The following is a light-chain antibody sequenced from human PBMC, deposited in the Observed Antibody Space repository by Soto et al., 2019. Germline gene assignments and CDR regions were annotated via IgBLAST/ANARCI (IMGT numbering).Light chain of an antibody. Sequence: SYDLTQPPSVSVSPGQTASITCSGDKLGDKYACWYQQKPGQSPVLVIYEDTKRPSGIPERFSGSNSGNTATLTISGTQAMDEADYYCQAWDRSTGVFGGGTKVTVL. J-gene: IGLJ2*01. V-gene: IGLV3-1*01. CDR1: KLGDKY. CDR2: EDT. CDR3: QAWDRSTGV.